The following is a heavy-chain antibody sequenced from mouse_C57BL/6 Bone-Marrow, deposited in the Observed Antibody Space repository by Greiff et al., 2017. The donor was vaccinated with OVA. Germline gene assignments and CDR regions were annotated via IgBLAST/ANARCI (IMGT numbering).Heavy chain of an antibody. Sequence: VKLMESGPELVKPGASVKISCKASGYAFSSSWMNWVKQRPGKGLEWIGRIYPGDGDTNYNGKFKGKATLTADKSSSTAYMQLSSLTSEDSAVYFCARWGYYDDYWGQGTTLTVSS. CDR1: GYAFSSSW. CDR2: IYPGDGDT. V-gene: IGHV1-82*01. CDR3: ARWGYYDDY. J-gene: IGHJ2*01.